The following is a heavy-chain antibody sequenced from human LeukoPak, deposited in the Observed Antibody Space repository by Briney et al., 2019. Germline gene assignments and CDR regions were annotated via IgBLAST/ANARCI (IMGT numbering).Heavy chain of an antibody. J-gene: IGHJ4*02. CDR2: ISGSGGST. CDR3: AKDGANWNYQTLVSEKWY. D-gene: IGHD1-7*01. Sequence: PGGSLRLSCAASGFTFSSYAMSWVRQAPGKGLEWVSAISGSGGSTYYADSVKGRFTISRDNSKNTLYLQMNSLRAEDTAVYYCAKDGANWNYQTLVSEKWYWGQGTLVTVSS. CDR1: GFTFSSYA. V-gene: IGHV3-23*01.